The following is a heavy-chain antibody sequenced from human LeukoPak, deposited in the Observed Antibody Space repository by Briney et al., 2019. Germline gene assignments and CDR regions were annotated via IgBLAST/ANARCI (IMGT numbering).Heavy chain of an antibody. CDR2: INHSGSH. D-gene: IGHD3-22*01. V-gene: IGHV4-34*01. Sequence: PETLSLTCAVYGGSFSGYYWSWIRQPPGKGLEWIGEINHSGSHNYNPSLKSRVTISVDTSKSQYSLKLSSVTAADTAVYYCARGPRCYYDSSGYYFGFAYWGQGTLVTLSS. CDR1: GGSFSGYY. J-gene: IGHJ4*02. CDR3: ARGPRCYYDSSGYYFGFAY.